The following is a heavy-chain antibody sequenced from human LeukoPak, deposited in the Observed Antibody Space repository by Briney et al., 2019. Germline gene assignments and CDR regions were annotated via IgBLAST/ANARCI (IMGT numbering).Heavy chain of an antibody. CDR2: IYYSGST. J-gene: IGHJ3*02. V-gene: IGHV4-39*01. CDR3: ARGRVRGLIITDAFDI. Sequence: SETLSLTCIVSGGSISRSGYYWAWIRQPPGKGLEWIGNIYYSGSTYYSPSLKSRLTISVDTSKNQFSLQLNSVTPEDTAVYYCARGRVRGLIITDAFDIWGQGTMVTVSS. CDR1: GGSISRSGYY. D-gene: IGHD3-10*01.